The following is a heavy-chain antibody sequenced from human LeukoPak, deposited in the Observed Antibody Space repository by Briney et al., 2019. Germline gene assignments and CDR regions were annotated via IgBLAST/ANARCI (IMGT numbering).Heavy chain of an antibody. V-gene: IGHV3-74*01. CDR3: ARDPGRAVAGDVGYFDY. D-gene: IGHD6-19*01. Sequence: GGSLRLSCAASGFTFSSYWMHWVRQAPGKGLVWVSRINSDGSSTSYADSVKGRFTISRDNAKNTLYLQMNSLRAEDTAVYYCARDPGRAVAGDVGYFDYWGQGTLVTVSS. J-gene: IGHJ4*02. CDR2: INSDGSST. CDR1: GFTFSSYW.